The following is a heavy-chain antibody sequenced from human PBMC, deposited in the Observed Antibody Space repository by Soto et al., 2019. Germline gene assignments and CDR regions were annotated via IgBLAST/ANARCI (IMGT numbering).Heavy chain of an antibody. CDR3: AREAGALDY. CDR2: ISYDGSNK. V-gene: IGHV3-30-3*01. D-gene: IGHD1-26*01. J-gene: IGHJ4*02. Sequence: VQLVESGGGVVQPGRSLRLSCAASGFTFSSYAMHWVRQAPGKGLEWVAVISYDGSNKYYADSVKGRFTISRDNSKNTLYLQMNSLRAEDTAVYYCAREAGALDYWGQGTLVTVSS. CDR1: GFTFSSYA.